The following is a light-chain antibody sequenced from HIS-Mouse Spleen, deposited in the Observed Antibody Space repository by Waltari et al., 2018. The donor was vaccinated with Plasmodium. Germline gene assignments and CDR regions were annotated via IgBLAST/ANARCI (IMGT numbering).Light chain of an antibody. CDR2: EGS. Sequence: QSALTQPASVSGSPGQSITIPCPGTSSDVGSYNLVPWYHQHPGKAPKLMIYEGSKRPSGVSNRFSGSKSGNTASLTISGLQAEDEADYYCCSYAGSSTFVFGGGTKLTVL. V-gene: IGLV2-23*03. CDR3: CSYAGSSTFV. CDR1: SSDVGSYNL. J-gene: IGLJ3*02.